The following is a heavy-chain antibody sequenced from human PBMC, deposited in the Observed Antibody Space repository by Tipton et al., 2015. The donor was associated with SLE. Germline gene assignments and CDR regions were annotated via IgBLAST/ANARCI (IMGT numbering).Heavy chain of an antibody. J-gene: IGHJ4*02. D-gene: IGHD5-24*01. V-gene: IGHV4-34*01. CDR3: ARGDGYNFDY. CDR2: INHSGST. Sequence: TLSLTCAVYNGPFSGYYWSWIRQPPGKGLEWIGEINHSGSTNYNPSLKSRVTISVDTSKNQFSLKLSSVTAADTAVYYCARGDGYNFDYWGQGTLVTVSS. CDR1: NGPFSGYY.